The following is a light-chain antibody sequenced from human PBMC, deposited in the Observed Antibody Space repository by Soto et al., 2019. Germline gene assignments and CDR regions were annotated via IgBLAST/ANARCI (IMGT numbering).Light chain of an antibody. CDR3: QQYNNWPLT. Sequence: EIVMTQSPATLSVSPGDRATLSCRASQSVTNNLAWYQQKPGQAPRLLIHGVSTRATGIPARFSGSGSGTEFTLTISSLQSEDFAVYYCQQYNNWPLTFGGGTKVEIK. V-gene: IGKV3-15*01. J-gene: IGKJ4*01. CDR1: QSVTNN. CDR2: GVS.